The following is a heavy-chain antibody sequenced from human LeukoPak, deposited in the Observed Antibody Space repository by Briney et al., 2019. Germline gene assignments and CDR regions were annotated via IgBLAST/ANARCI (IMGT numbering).Heavy chain of an antibody. D-gene: IGHD3-9*01. CDR2: ISGSGAST. V-gene: IGHV3-23*01. J-gene: IGHJ4*02. Sequence: GGSLRLSCAASGFTFSKYAVTWVRQAPGKGLEWVSVISGSGASTYYADSVKSRFTISRDNSKNTLYLQMNSLRAEDTAVYYCAKEFYYDILTGCDYWGQGTLVIVSS. CDR3: AKEFYYDILTGCDY. CDR1: GFTFSKYA.